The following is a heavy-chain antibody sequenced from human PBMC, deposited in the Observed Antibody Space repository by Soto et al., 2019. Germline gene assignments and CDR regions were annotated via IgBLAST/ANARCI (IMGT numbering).Heavy chain of an antibody. D-gene: IGHD4-4*01. CDR1: GFTFSSYA. CDR3: ARDHYLDSNDRSWHYYGMDV. J-gene: IGHJ6*02. Sequence: QVQLVESGGGVVQPGRSLRLSCAASGFTFSSYAMHWVRQAPGKGMEWVAVISYDGSNKYYADSVKGRFTISRDNSKNTLYLQMNSLRAEDTAGYYCARDHYLDSNDRSWHYYGMDVWGQGTTVTVSS. CDR2: ISYDGSNK. V-gene: IGHV3-30-3*01.